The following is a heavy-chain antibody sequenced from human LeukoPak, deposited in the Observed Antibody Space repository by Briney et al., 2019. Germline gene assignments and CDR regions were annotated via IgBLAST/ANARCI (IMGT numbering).Heavy chain of an antibody. Sequence: GGSLRLSCAASGFTDSSNYMSWVRQAPGKGLDWVSVIYIGGSTYYADSVKGRFTISRDNSKNTLYLQMNSLRAEDTAVYYCARVRGDYPYYFDYWGQGTLVTVSS. CDR1: GFTDSSNY. CDR2: IYIGGST. D-gene: IGHD4-17*01. V-gene: IGHV3-53*01. J-gene: IGHJ4*02. CDR3: ARVRGDYPYYFDY.